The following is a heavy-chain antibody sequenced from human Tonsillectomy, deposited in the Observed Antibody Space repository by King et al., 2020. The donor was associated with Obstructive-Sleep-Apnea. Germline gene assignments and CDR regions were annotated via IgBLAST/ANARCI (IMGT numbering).Heavy chain of an antibody. CDR2: INHGGST. D-gene: IGHD1-26*01. V-gene: IGHV4-34*01. CDR1: GGSFSGYY. Sequence: VQLQQWGAGLLKPSETLSLTCAVYGGSFSGYYWSWIRQPPGKGLECVGEINHGGSTNYNPSLKSRVTISVDTSKNQFSLKLTSVTAADTAVYYRAGAVRSTSFRDLDYWGQGTPVTVSS. J-gene: IGHJ4*02. CDR3: AGAVRSTSFRDLDY.